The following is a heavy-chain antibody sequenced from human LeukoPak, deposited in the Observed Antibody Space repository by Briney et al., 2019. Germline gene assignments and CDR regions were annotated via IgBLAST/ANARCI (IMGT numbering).Heavy chain of an antibody. D-gene: IGHD3-22*01. CDR2: INHSGST. V-gene: IGHV4-34*01. J-gene: IGHJ4*02. CDR1: GGSISGYY. CDR3: ARIGYGSSGYYFHYFDY. Sequence: SETLSLTCTVSGGSISGYYWSWIRQPPGKGLEWIGEINHSGSTNYNPSLKSRVTISVDTSKNQFSLKLSSVTAADTAVYYCARIGYGSSGYYFHYFDYWGQGTLVTVSS.